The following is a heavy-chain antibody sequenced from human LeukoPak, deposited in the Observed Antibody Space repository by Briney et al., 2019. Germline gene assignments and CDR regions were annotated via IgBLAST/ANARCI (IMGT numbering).Heavy chain of an antibody. V-gene: IGHV3-13*01. CDR2: IGTAGDT. Sequence: GGSLRLSCAASGFTFSRYDMHWVRQATGKGLEWVSGIGTAGDTYYAGSVKGRFTISRENAKSSLYLQMNSLRAEDTAVYYCARAQSGFWSGYCFDYWGQGTLVTVSS. D-gene: IGHD3-3*01. CDR3: ARAQSGFWSGYCFDY. CDR1: GFTFSRYD. J-gene: IGHJ4*02.